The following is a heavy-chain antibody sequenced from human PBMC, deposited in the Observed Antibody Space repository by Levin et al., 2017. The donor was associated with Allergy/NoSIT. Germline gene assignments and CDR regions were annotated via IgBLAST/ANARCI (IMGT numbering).Heavy chain of an antibody. CDR2: INHSGST. V-gene: IGHV4-34*01. CDR1: GGSFSGYY. D-gene: IGHD2-2*02. CDR3: AGIVVVPAAIRVEPPDY. Sequence: SQTLSLTCAVYGGSFSGYYWSWIRQPPGKGLEWIGEINHSGSTNYNPSLKSRVTISVDTSKNQFSLKLSSVTAADTAVYYCAGIVVVPAAIRVEPPDYWGQGTLVTVSS. J-gene: IGHJ4*02.